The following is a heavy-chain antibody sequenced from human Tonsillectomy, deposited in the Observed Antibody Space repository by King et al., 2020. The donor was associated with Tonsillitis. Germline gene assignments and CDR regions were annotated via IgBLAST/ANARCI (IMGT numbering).Heavy chain of an antibody. CDR2: INHSGST. J-gene: IGHJ4*02. V-gene: IGHV4-34*01. Sequence: VQLQQWGAGLLKPSETLSLTCAVYGGSFSGYYWSWIRQPPGKGLDWIGEINHSGSTNYNPSLKSRVTISVDTSKNQFSLKLSSVTAADTAVYYCARGRPWGVLPNYFDYWAREPWSPSPQ. D-gene: IGHD3-16*01. CDR3: ARGRPWGVLPNYFDY. CDR1: GGSFSGYY.